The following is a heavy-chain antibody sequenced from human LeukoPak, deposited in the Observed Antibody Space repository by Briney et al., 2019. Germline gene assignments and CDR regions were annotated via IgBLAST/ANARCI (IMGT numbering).Heavy chain of an antibody. D-gene: IGHD4-17*01. CDR3: ARRDYGDGGIKYNWFVP. V-gene: IGHV4-39*01. CDR1: GGSISSSSYY. Sequence: SETLSLTCTVSGGSISSSSYYWGWIRQPPGKGLEWIGSIYYSGSTYYNPSLKSRVTISVDTSKNQFSLKLSSVTAADTAVYYCARRDYGDGGIKYNWFVPWGQGTLVTVSS. J-gene: IGHJ5*02. CDR2: IYYSGST.